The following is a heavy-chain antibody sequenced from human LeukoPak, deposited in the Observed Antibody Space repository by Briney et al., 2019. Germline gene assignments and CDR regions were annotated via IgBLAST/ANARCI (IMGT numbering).Heavy chain of an antibody. CDR2: IWYDGSNK. Sequence: GGSLRPSCAASGFTFSSYGMHWVRQAPGKGLEWVAVIWYDGSNKYYADSVKGRFTISRDNSKNTLYLQMNSLRAEDTAVYYCARDLTAVAGYPYYYGMDVWGQGTTVTVSS. CDR1: GFTFSSYG. CDR3: ARDLTAVAGYPYYYGMDV. D-gene: IGHD6-19*01. V-gene: IGHV3-33*01. J-gene: IGHJ6*02.